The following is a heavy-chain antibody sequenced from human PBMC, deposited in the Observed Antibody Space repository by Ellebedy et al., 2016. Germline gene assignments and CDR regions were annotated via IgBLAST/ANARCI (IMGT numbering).Heavy chain of an antibody. CDR2: INGPSSGI. CDR3: AKDLPNWAIDY. CDR1: GFAFSNHA. V-gene: IGHV3-48*04. Sequence: GESLKISCEGSGFAFSNHAINWVRQAPGKGLEWVSYINGPSSGIYYADSVKGRFTISRDNAKNSVYLQMNSLRADDTAIYYCAKDLPNWAIDYWGQGALVTVAS. J-gene: IGHJ4*02. D-gene: IGHD7-27*01.